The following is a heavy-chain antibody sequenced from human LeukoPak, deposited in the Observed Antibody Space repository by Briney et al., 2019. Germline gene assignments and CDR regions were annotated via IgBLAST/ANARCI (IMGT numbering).Heavy chain of an antibody. CDR1: GGTFSSYA. CDR2: IIPILGTA. V-gene: IGHV1-69*13. J-gene: IGHJ5*02. D-gene: IGHD5-12*01. Sequence: SVKVSCKASGGTFSSYAISWVRQAPGQGLEWMGGIIPILGTANYAQKFQGRVTITADESTSTAYMELSSLRSEDTAVYYCARERIVATITCWFDPWGQGTLVTVSS. CDR3: ARERIVATITCWFDP.